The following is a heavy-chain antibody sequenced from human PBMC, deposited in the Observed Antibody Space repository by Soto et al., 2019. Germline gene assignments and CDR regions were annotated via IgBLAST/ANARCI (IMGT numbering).Heavy chain of an antibody. CDR2: MNPNSGNT. CDR3: ARVSHSSSSWYLYFDY. CDR1: GYTFTSYG. Sequence: VASVKVSCKASGYTFTSYGINWVRQATGQGLEWMGWMNPNSGNTGYAQKFQGRVTMTRNTSISTAYMELSSLRSEDTAVYYCARVSHSSSSWYLYFDYWGQGTLVTVSS. V-gene: IGHV1-8*01. D-gene: IGHD6-13*01. J-gene: IGHJ4*02.